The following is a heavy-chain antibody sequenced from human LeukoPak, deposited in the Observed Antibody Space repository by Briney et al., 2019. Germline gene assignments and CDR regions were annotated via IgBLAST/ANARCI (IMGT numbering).Heavy chain of an antibody. J-gene: IGHJ4*02. CDR2: INPNSGGT. CDR3: ARDPRIAVAGKYFDY. D-gene: IGHD6-19*01. V-gene: IGHV1-2*06. Sequence: GASAKVSCKASGYTFTGYYMHWVRQAPGQGLEWMGRINPNSGGTNYAQKFQGRVTITRDTSISTAYMELSRLRSDDTAVYYCARDPRIAVAGKYFDYWGQGTLVTVSS. CDR1: GYTFTGYY.